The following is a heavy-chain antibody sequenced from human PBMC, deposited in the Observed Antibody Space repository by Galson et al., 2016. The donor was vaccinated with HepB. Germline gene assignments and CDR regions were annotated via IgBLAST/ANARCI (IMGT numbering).Heavy chain of an antibody. Sequence: QSGAEVKKPGESLKISCKGSGYRFSSYYIAWVRQMPGKGLEWMGIIYPGDSDTRYSPSFQGQVTISADKSITTAYLQWSRLKASDTAIYYCARSFQAYYFDYWGQGALVTVSS. J-gene: IGHJ4*02. V-gene: IGHV5-51*01. CDR3: ARSFQAYYFDY. CDR2: IYPGDSDT. CDR1: GYRFSSYY.